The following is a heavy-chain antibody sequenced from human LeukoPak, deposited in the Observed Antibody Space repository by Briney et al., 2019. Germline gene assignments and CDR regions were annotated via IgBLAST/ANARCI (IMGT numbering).Heavy chain of an antibody. V-gene: IGHV1-2*02. Sequence: GASVKVSCKASGYTFTGYYMHWVRQAPGQGLEWMGWINPNSGGTDYAQKFHGRVTMTRDTAISTAYMELIRVRSDEPAVYFCAIYYFGSGSYPGFDYYYGMDVWGQGTTVTVSS. CDR3: AIYYFGSGSYPGFDYYYGMDV. J-gene: IGHJ6*02. D-gene: IGHD3-10*01. CDR1: GYTFTGYY. CDR2: INPNSGGT.